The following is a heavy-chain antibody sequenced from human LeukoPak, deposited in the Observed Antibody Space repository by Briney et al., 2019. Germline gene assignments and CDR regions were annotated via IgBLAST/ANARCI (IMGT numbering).Heavy chain of an antibody. V-gene: IGHV4-39*07. CDR2: IYHSGST. J-gene: IGHJ2*01. CDR3: ARSGDYDSSGWYGLLQRDWYFDL. CDR1: GGSISSSSYY. D-gene: IGHD6-19*01. Sequence: PSETLSLTCTVSGGSISSSSYYWGWIRQPPGKGLEWIGSIYHSGSTYYNPSLKSRVTISVDTSKNQFSLKLSSVTAADTAVYYCARSGDYDSSGWYGLLQRDWYFDLWGRGTLVTVSS.